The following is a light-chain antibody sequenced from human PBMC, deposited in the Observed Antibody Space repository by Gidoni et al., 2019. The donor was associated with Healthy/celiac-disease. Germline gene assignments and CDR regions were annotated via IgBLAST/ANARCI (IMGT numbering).Light chain of an antibody. Sequence: EIVLPQSPATLSLSPGERATLSCRASQSVSSYLAWSQQKPGQAPRLLIYDASNRATGIPARFSGSGSGTDFTLTISSLEPEDFAVYYCQQRSNWPPFTFGPGTKVDIK. V-gene: IGKV3-11*01. CDR3: QQRSNWPPFT. CDR2: DAS. J-gene: IGKJ3*01. CDR1: QSVSSY.